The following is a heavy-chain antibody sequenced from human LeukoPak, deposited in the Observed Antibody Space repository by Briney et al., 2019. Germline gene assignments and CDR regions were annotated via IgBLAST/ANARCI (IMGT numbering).Heavy chain of an antibody. CDR1: GYSISSGYY. CDR3: VRGDNRDQ. Sequence: GTLSLTCTVSGYSISSGYYWGWIRQPPGKGLEYVSSISKSSALKYYSESVRGRFTISRDNAENSLYLDMSNLGAEDTAVYFCVRGDNRDQWGQGTLVTVSS. D-gene: IGHD2-2*01. V-gene: IGHV3-11*06. CDR2: ISKSSALK. J-gene: IGHJ4*02.